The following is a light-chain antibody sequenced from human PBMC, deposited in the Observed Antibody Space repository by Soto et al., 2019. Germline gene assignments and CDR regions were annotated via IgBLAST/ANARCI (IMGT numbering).Light chain of an antibody. CDR3: LQYNNWPLT. CDR1: QSVSTS. Sequence: EAVITQSPATLSLSPGETATLSCRASQSVSTSVAWFQQKPGQVPRLLIYGPSARATGIPAKFSGSGSGTEFTLTISLLQSEDFAVYYCLQYNNWPLTFGGGTKVEIK. J-gene: IGKJ4*01. CDR2: GPS. V-gene: IGKV3-15*01.